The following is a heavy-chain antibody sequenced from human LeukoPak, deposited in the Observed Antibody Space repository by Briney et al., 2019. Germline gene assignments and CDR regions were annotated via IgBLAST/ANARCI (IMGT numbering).Heavy chain of an antibody. Sequence: ASVKVSCKASGYTFTGYYMHWVRQAPGQGLKWMGWINPNSGGTNYAQKFQGRVTMTRDTSISTAYMELSRLRSDDTAVYYCARIGEEVRGVIIKGFDYWGQGTLVTVSS. CDR2: INPNSGGT. J-gene: IGHJ4*02. V-gene: IGHV1-2*02. CDR1: GYTFTGYY. D-gene: IGHD3-10*01. CDR3: ARIGEEVRGVIIKGFDY.